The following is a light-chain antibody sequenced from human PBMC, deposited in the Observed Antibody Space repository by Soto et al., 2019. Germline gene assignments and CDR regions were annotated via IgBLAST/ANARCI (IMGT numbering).Light chain of an antibody. CDR2: RNN. Sequence: QLVLTQPPSASGTPGQRVTISCSGSSSNIGNNNVYWYQQLPGTAPKLLIYRNNQRPSGVPDRFSGSKSGTSASLAISGLRSDDETDYYCAAWDDSLSGPVFGGGTKLTVL. CDR3: AAWDDSLSGPV. V-gene: IGLV1-47*01. CDR1: SSNIGNNN. J-gene: IGLJ2*01.